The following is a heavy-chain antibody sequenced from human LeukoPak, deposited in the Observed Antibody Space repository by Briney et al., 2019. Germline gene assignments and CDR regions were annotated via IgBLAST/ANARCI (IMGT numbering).Heavy chain of an antibody. D-gene: IGHD3-22*01. J-gene: IGHJ6*02. V-gene: IGHV1-2*02. CDR3: ARDTYYYDSSGYSETYYYYYGMDV. Sequence: ASVKVSCKASGYTFTGYYMHWVRQAPGQGLEWMGWINPNSGGTNYAQKLQGRVTMTTDTSTSTAYMELRSLRSDDTAVYYCARDTYYYDSSGYSETYYYYYGMDVWGQGTTVTVSS. CDR1: GYTFTGYY. CDR2: INPNSGGT.